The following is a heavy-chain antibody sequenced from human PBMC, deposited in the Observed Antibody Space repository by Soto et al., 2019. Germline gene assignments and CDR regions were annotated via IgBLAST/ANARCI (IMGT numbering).Heavy chain of an antibody. J-gene: IGHJ3*02. V-gene: IGHV3-30-3*01. CDR3: ARVSVEMATIGAFDI. D-gene: IGHD5-12*01. Sequence: GGSLRLSCAASGFTFSSYAMHWVRQAPGKGLEWVAVISYDGSNKYYADSVKGRFTISRDNSKNTLYLQMNSLRAEDTAVYYCARVSVEMATIGAFDIWGQGTMVTVSS. CDR2: ISYDGSNK. CDR1: GFTFSSYA.